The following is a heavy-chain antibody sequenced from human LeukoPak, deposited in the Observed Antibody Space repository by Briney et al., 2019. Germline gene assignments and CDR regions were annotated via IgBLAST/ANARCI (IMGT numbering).Heavy chain of an antibody. CDR1: GFAFSSYA. Sequence: GRSLRLSCAASGFAFSSYAMSCVRESPGTGLEGVSAISGSGGSTYYADSVKGRFTISGDNSKNPQSLQMNSLRAEDTAVYYCVGYCSGNNCYSGGYWGQGTLVTVSS. D-gene: IGHD2-15*01. CDR3: VGYCSGNNCYSGGY. CDR2: ISGSGGST. J-gene: IGHJ4*02. V-gene: IGHV3-23*01.